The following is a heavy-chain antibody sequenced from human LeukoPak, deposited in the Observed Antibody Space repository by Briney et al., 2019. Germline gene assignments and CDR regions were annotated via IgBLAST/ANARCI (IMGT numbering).Heavy chain of an antibody. CDR2: IIPIFGTA. D-gene: IGHD6-19*01. CDR1: GGTFSSYA. V-gene: IGHV1-69*06. J-gene: IGHJ4*02. Sequence: ASVKVSCKASGGTFSSYAIGWVRQAPGQGLEWMGGIIPIFGTANYAQKFQGRVTITADKSTSTAYMELSSLRSEDTAVYYCARAIAVAGTKFDYWGQGTLVTVSS. CDR3: ARAIAVAGTKFDY.